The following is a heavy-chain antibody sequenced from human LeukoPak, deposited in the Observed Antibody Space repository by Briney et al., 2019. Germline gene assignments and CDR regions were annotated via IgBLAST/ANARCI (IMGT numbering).Heavy chain of an antibody. V-gene: IGHV1-18*01. CDR1: GYTFTTYA. J-gene: IGHJ5*02. CDR3: ARERGGSSSWYNWFDP. D-gene: IGHD6-13*01. CDR2: ISAYNGNT. Sequence: ASVKVSCKSSGYTFTTYAISWVRQAPGQGVEWMGWISAYNGNTDYAQKFQGRVTMTRNTSISTAYMELSSLRSEDTAVYYCARERGGSSSWYNWFDPWGQGTLVTVSS.